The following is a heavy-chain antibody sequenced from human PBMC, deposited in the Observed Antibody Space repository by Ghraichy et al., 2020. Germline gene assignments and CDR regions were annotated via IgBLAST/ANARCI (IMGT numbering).Heavy chain of an antibody. V-gene: IGHV3-7*01. CDR1: GFTFRNYW. CDR2: IKYDESEK. D-gene: IGHD5-24*01. CDR3: ARRDRYNYGGTPNVYFDY. J-gene: IGHJ4*02. Sequence: GGSLRLSCAASGFTFRNYWMAWVRQAPGKGLEWVANIKYDESEKDFVDSVKGRFTISRDNARNSLYLQMNSLRAEDTAVYYCARRDRYNYGGTPNVYFDYWGQGILVTVSS.